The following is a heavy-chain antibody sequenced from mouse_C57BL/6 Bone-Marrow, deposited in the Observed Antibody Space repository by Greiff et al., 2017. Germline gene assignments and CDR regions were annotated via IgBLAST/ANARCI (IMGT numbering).Heavy chain of an antibody. Sequence: DVQLVESGAELVRPGASVKLSCTASGFNIKDDYMHWVKQRPEQGLEWIGWIDPENGDTEYASKVQGKATITADTSSNTAYLQISSLTSEDTAVYYCTPLLYSYWGQGTTLTVSS. CDR2: IDPENGDT. CDR3: TPLLYSY. CDR1: GFNIKDDY. J-gene: IGHJ2*01. V-gene: IGHV14-4*01. D-gene: IGHD1-1*01.